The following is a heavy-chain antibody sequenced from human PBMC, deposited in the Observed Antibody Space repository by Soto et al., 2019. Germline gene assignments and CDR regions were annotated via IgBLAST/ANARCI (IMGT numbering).Heavy chain of an antibody. V-gene: IGHV4-31*03. CDR3: ARETMVTNGLYYYYGMDV. D-gene: IGHD3-10*01. CDR2: IYYSGST. CDR1: GGSISSGGYY. J-gene: IGHJ6*02. Sequence: SETLSLTCTVSGGSISSGGYYWSWIRQHPGKGLEWIGYIYYSGSTYYNPSLKSRVTISVDTSKNQFSLKLSSVTAADTAVYYCARETMVTNGLYYYYGMDVWGQGTTVTVSS.